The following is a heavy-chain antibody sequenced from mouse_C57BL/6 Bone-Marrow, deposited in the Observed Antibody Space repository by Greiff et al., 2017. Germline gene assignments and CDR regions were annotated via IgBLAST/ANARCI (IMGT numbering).Heavy chain of an antibody. CDR1: GYTFTDSY. V-gene: IGHV1-76*01. J-gene: IGHJ2*01. D-gene: IGHD2-4*01. Sequence: QVQLQESGAELVRPGASVKLSCKASGYTFTDSYINWVKQRPGQGLEWIARIYPGSGNTYYNEKFKGKATLTAEKSSSTAYMQLSSLTSEDSAVYFCARDYDVDYWGQGTTLTVSS. CDR3: ARDYDVDY. CDR2: IYPGSGNT.